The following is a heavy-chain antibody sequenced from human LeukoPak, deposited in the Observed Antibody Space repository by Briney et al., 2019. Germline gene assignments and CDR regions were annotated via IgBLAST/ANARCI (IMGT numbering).Heavy chain of an antibody. V-gene: IGHV3-30*02. D-gene: IGHD6-19*01. CDR3: AKDPTLYSSGWYADY. CDR2: IRYDGSNK. Sequence: GGSLRLSCAASGFTFSSYGMHWVRQAPGKGLEWVAFIRYDGSNKYYADSVKGRFTISRDNSKNTLYLQMNSLGAEDTAVYYCAKDPTLYSSGWYADYWGQGTLVTVSS. J-gene: IGHJ4*02. CDR1: GFTFSSYG.